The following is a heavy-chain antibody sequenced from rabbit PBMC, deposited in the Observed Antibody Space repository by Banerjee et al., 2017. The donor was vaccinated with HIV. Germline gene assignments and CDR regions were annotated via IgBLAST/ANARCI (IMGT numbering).Heavy chain of an antibody. J-gene: IGHJ4*01. Sequence: SSSYYMCWVRQAPGKGLEWIACIYAGSSGSTYYASWAKGRFTISKTSSTTVTLQMTSLTAADTATYFCARVSGYWYYFNLWGPGTLVTVS. CDR3: ARVSGYWYYFNL. V-gene: IGHV1S40*01. D-gene: IGHD1-1*01. CDR1: SSSYY. CDR2: IYAGSSGST.